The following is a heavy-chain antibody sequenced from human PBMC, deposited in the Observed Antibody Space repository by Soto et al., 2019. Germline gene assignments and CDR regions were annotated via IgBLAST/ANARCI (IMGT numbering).Heavy chain of an antibody. Sequence: GASVKVSCKASGGTFSSYAISWVRQAPGQGLEWMGGIIPIFGTANYAQKFQGRVTITADESTSTAYMELSSLRSEDTAVYYCARKAVLRFLEWPERYHYYGMDVWGQGTTVTVSS. J-gene: IGHJ6*02. CDR3: ARKAVLRFLEWPERYHYYGMDV. V-gene: IGHV1-69*13. CDR1: GGTFSSYA. D-gene: IGHD3-3*01. CDR2: IIPIFGTA.